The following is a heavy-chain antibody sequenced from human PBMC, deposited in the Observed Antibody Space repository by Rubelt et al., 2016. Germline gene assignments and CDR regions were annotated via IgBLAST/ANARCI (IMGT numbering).Heavy chain of an antibody. J-gene: IGHJ3*02. CDR1: GYTFTSYG. Sequence: QVQLVQSGAEVKKPGASVKVSCKASGYTFTSYGISWVRQAPGQGLEWMGWISAYNGNTNYAQKRQARVPTTTDTSTVTAYMELRCLRSDDTAVYYCARDFLEWSDAFDIWGQGTMVTVSS. D-gene: IGHD3-3*01. V-gene: IGHV1-18*01. CDR3: ARDFLEWSDAFDI. CDR2: ISAYNGNT.